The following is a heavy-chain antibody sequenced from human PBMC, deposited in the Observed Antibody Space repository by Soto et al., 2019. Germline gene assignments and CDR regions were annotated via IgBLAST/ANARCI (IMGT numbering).Heavy chain of an antibody. J-gene: IGHJ5*02. D-gene: IGHD2-15*01. CDR3: ATLPPRIEVTVLPIPT. CDR1: GGSICSGGYY. Sequence: SETLSLTCTVSGGSICSGGYYWSWIRQHPGKGLEWIGDIYHIGSTNYNPSLRGRVTISVDKSNNQFSLTLKYVTAADTAVYYCATLPPRIEVTVLPIPTWGQGTLVTVSS. V-gene: IGHV4-31*09. CDR2: IYHIGST.